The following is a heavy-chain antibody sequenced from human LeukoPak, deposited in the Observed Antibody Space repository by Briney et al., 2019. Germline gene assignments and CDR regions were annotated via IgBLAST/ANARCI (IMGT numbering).Heavy chain of an antibody. Sequence: GESLKISCKGSGYSFTSYWISWVRQLPGKGLEWMGRIDPSDSYTNYSPSFQGHVTISADKSISTAYLQWSSLKASDTAMYYCARRWGYYGSGSYLKDYWGQGTLVTVSS. D-gene: IGHD3-10*01. CDR1: GYSFTSYW. CDR3: ARRWGYYGSGSYLKDY. V-gene: IGHV5-10-1*01. J-gene: IGHJ4*02. CDR2: IDPSDSYT.